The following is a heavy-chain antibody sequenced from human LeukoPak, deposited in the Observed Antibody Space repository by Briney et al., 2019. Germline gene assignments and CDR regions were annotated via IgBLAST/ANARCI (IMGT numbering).Heavy chain of an antibody. CDR2: IYYSGST. CDR3: ARLYCGGDCYLNP. D-gene: IGHD2-21*02. Sequence: SETLSLTCTVSGGSISSYYWSWIRQPPGKGLEWIGYIYYSGSTNYNPSLKSRVTISVDTSKNQFSLKLSSVTAADTAVYYCARLYCGGDCYLNPWGQGTPVTVSS. V-gene: IGHV4-59*08. CDR1: GGSISSYY. J-gene: IGHJ5*02.